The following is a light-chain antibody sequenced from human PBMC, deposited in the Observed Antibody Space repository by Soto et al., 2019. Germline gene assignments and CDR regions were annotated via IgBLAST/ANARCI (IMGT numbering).Light chain of an antibody. CDR2: GAS. Sequence: EVVLTQSPVTLSLSPGERATLSCRASQSVSRNLAWYQQKPGQAPRLLIYGASTRATGIPARFSGSGSGTDFTLTISSRQSEDFAVYYCQQYNNWSPLTFGGGTKVEIK. CDR3: QQYNNWSPLT. CDR1: QSVSRN. V-gene: IGKV3-15*01. J-gene: IGKJ4*01.